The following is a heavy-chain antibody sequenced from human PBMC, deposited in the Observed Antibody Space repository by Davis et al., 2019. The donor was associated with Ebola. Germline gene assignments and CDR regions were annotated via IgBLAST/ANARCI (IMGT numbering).Heavy chain of an antibody. J-gene: IGHJ4*02. CDR3: AITKYCSSTSCYNDY. Sequence: PSETLSLTCTVSGGSISSYYWSWIRQPAGKGLEWIGRIYTSGSTNYNPSLKSRVTMSVDTSKNQFSLKLSSVTAADTAVYYCAITKYCSSTSCYNDYWGQGTLVTVSS. D-gene: IGHD2-2*02. CDR2: IYTSGST. V-gene: IGHV4-4*07. CDR1: GGSISSYY.